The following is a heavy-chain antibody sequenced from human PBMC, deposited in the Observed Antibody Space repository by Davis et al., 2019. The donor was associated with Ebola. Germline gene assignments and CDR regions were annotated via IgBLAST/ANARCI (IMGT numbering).Heavy chain of an antibody. V-gene: IGHV1-24*01. D-gene: IGHD2-8*02. CDR3: ARDQSGY. CDR2: FDPEDGET. J-gene: IGHJ4*02. CDR1: GYTFTSYG. Sequence: ASVKVSCKASGYTFTSYGISWVRQAPGKGLEWMGGFDPEDGETIYAQKFQGRVTMTEDTSTDTAYMELSSLRAEDTAVYYCARDQSGYWGQGTLVTVSS.